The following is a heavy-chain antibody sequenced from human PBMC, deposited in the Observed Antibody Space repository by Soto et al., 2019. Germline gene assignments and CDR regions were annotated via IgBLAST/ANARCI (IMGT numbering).Heavy chain of an antibody. D-gene: IGHD2-2*01. CDR1: GGNFRRYA. CDR3: SIYHLELFRFDY. CDR2: ISLYNGNT. Sequence: ASVKVSCKASGGNFRRYAISWVRQAPGQGPEWMGWISLYNGNTNYAQQFQGRVTMTTDTSTSTAYMELRSLRSDDTAIYVCSIYHLELFRFDYWGQGTLVTVSS. V-gene: IGHV1-18*01. J-gene: IGHJ4*02.